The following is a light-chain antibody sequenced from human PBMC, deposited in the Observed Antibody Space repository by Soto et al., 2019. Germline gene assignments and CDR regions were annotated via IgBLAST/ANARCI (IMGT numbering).Light chain of an antibody. V-gene: IGKV1-5*03. J-gene: IGKJ1*01. Sequence: DIPMTQSPPTLSASVGDRVTITCRASQSVSSWLAWYQQKPGKAPNLLIYRASTLQTGVPSRFSGSGSGTEFTLTISSLHPDDFATYYCQQYENYPRTFGQGTKVDIK. CDR2: RAS. CDR3: QQYENYPRT. CDR1: QSVSSW.